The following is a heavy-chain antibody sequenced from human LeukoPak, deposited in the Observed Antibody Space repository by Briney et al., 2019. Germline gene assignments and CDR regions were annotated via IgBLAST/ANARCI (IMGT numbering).Heavy chain of an antibody. CDR3: ARALSWTTDSYYYMDV. CDR2: MNPNSGNT. J-gene: IGHJ6*03. CDR1: GYTFTSYD. D-gene: IGHD3/OR15-3a*01. Sequence: VASVKVSCKASGYTFTSYDINWVRQATGQGLEWMGWMNPNSGNTGYAQKFQGRVTMTKNTSITTAYMELSSLRSEDTAVYYCARALSWTTDSYYYMDVWGTGTTVTVSS. V-gene: IGHV1-8*01.